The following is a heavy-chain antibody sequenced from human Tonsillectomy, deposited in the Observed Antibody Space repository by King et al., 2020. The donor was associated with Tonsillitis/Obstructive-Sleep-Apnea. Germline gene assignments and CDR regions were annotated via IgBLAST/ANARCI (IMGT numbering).Heavy chain of an antibody. D-gene: IGHD7-27*01. J-gene: IGHJ4*02. CDR1: GFTFSSYS. V-gene: IGHV3-21*01. Sequence: EVQLVESGGGLVKPGGSLRLSCEASGFTFSSYSMNWVRQAPGKGLEWVSSISSSGSYIYYPDSLKGRFTISRDNAKNSLYLQMNSLRAEDTAVYYCARDSGEYFDYWGQGTLVTVSS. CDR2: ISSSGSYI. CDR3: ARDSGEYFDY.